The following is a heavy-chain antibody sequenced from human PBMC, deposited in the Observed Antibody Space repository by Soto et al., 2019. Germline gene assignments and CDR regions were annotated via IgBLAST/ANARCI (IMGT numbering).Heavy chain of an antibody. CDR2: INPMFVTT. D-gene: IGHD2-15*01. CDR3: VRGVVVVTASQLGWFDP. Sequence: QVQLVQSGAEVKKPGSSVKVSCKASGGTFSSYTISWVRQAPGQGLEWMGGINPMFVTTKYAQKFQGRVTITADESTSTAYMEMSSLRSADTAVYYCVRGVVVVTASQLGWFDPWGQGTLVIVSS. CDR1: GGTFSSYT. J-gene: IGHJ5*02. V-gene: IGHV1-69*01.